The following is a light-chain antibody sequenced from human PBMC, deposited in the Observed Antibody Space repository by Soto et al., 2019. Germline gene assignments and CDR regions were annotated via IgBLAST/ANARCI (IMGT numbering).Light chain of an antibody. CDR2: EVS. V-gene: IGLV2-14*01. CDR3: TSFTSSTTYV. J-gene: IGLJ1*01. CDR1: SSDVGGYNY. Sequence: QSALTQPASVSGSPGQSITISCTGTSSDVGGYNYVRWYQHHPVKAPKLIISEVSNRPSGVSDRFSGSKSGNTASLTISGLQPEDEADYYCTSFTSSTTYVFGTGTKVTVL.